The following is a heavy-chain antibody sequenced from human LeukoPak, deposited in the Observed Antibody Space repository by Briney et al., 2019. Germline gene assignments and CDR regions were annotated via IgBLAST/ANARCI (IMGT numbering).Heavy chain of an antibody. CDR1: GGSIATYY. V-gene: IGHV4-59*12. J-gene: IGHJ4*02. D-gene: IGHD3-22*01. Sequence: SETLSLTCTVSGGSIATYYWSWIRQPPGKALEWIGYIFYSGSTNYNPSLKSRVTMSVDTSKNQFSLKLSSVTAADTAVYYCARGHQPDYYDSSGYYYVPGVFDYWGQGTLVTVSS. CDR2: IFYSGST. CDR3: ARGHQPDYYDSSGYYYVPGVFDY.